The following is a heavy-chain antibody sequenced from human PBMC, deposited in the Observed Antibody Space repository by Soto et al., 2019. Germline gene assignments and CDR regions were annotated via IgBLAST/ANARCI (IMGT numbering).Heavy chain of an antibody. V-gene: IGHV4-59*01. D-gene: IGHD1-7*01. CDR2: IYYSGST. Sequence: SETLSLTCTVSGGSISSYYWSWIRQPPGKGLEWIGYIYYSGSTNYNPSLKSRVTISVDTSKNQFSLKLSSVTAADTAVYYCASLQGATGTTFAFDIWGQGTMVTVSS. J-gene: IGHJ3*02. CDR1: GGSISSYY. CDR3: ASLQGATGTTFAFDI.